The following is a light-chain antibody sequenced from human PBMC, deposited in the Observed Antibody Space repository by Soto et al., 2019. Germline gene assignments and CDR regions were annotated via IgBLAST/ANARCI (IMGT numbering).Light chain of an antibody. CDR3: QQYNAYSWT. J-gene: IGKJ1*01. CDR1: QNINSW. CDR2: EAS. V-gene: IGKV1-5*03. Sequence: DIHMTQSPSTLSASVGDRVTITCRASQNINSWLAWYKHKPGKAPKPLIYEASTLEIGVPSRFGGSGSGDEFTLTSSRLQSDDFGTYYCQQYNAYSWTFGQGTKVEI.